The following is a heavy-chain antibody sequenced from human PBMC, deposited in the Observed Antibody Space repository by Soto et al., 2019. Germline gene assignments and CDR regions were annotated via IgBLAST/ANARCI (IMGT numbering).Heavy chain of an antibody. V-gene: IGHV1-3*01. CDR3: ARGPLRNWFDP. Sequence: ASVKVSCKASGYAFTSYAMHWVRQAPGQRLEWMGWINAGNANTKYSQKFQGRVTITRDTSASTAYMELSSLRSEDTAVYYCARGPLRNWFDPWGQGTLVTVSS. CDR1: GYAFTSYA. CDR2: INAGNANT. J-gene: IGHJ5*02.